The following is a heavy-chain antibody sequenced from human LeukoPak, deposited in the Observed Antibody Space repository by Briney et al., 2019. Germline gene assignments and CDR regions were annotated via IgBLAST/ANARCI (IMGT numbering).Heavy chain of an antibody. CDR2: IHPNSGDT. V-gene: IGHV1-2*02. CDR1: GYTFTGYY. Sequence: ASVKVSCKASGYTFTGYYIHWVRQAPGQGLEWMGWIHPNSGDTNYAQNFQGRVTISRDTSISTAYLDLSRLRSDDTAVFYCARGDIVPAPWGQGTLVTVSS. D-gene: IGHD2-8*01. CDR3: ARGDIVPAP. J-gene: IGHJ5*02.